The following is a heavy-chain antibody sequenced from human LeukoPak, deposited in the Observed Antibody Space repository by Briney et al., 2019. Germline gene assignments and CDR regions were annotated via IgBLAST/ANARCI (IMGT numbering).Heavy chain of an antibody. Sequence: ASVKVSCKASGYTFTGYYMHWVRQAPGQGLEWMGWINPNSGGTNYAQKFQGRVTMTRDTSISTAYMELSRLRSDDTAVYYCARDQSPILIRAPNAFDIWGQGTMVTVSS. CDR3: ARDQSPILIRAPNAFDI. CDR1: GYTFTGYY. D-gene: IGHD3-10*01. CDR2: INPNSGGT. V-gene: IGHV1-2*02. J-gene: IGHJ3*02.